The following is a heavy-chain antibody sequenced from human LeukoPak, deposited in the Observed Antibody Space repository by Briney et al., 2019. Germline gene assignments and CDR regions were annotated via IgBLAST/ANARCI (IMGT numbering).Heavy chain of an antibody. Sequence: SDTLSLTCAVSGYSISSSNWWGWFRQPPGKGLEGIGNIYYSGSAYYNTSLNSRVTMSVDTSKNQFSLKLSSVTAVDTAVYYCARNQAVASNRGAMDIWGQGTMVIVSS. V-gene: IGHV4-28*01. J-gene: IGHJ3*02. CDR3: ARNQAVASNRGAMDI. CDR1: GYSISSSNW. CDR2: IYYSGSA. D-gene: IGHD6-19*01.